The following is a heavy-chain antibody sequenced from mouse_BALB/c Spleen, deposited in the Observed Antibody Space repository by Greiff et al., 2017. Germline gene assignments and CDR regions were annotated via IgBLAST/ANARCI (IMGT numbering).Heavy chain of an antibody. CDR3: AREGPYGKEAY. D-gene: IGHD2-1*01. CDR1: GYTFSSYW. Sequence: QVQLQQSGAELMKPGASVKISCKATGYTFSSYWIEWVKQRPGHGLEWIGEILPGSGSTNYNEKFKGKATFTADTSSNTAYMQLSSLTSEDSAVYYCAREGPYGKEAYWGQGTLVTVSA. J-gene: IGHJ3*01. CDR2: ILPGSGST. V-gene: IGHV1-9*01.